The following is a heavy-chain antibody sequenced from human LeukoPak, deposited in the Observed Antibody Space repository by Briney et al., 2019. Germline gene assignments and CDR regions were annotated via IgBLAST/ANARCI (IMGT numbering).Heavy chain of an antibody. V-gene: IGHV3-23*01. Sequence: GGSLRLSCAASDFSFTNYAMSWVRQAPGKGLEWVSAVSNRGGTTYYADSVKGRFTISRDNAKNSLYLQMNSLRAEDTAVYYCARETYHGYSSSWPDAFDIWGQGTMVTVSS. CDR3: ARETYHGYSSSWPDAFDI. CDR1: DFSFTNYA. CDR2: VSNRGGTT. J-gene: IGHJ3*02. D-gene: IGHD6-13*01.